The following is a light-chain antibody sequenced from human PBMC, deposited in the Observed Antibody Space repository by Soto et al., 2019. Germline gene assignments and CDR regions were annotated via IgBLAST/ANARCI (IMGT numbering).Light chain of an antibody. J-gene: IGLJ1*01. CDR1: SSNIGNNY. CDR2: DNN. CDR3: GTWDSSLRGV. V-gene: IGLV1-51*01. Sequence: QSVLTQPPSVSAAPGQKVTISCSGSSSNIGNNYVSWYQQLPGTAPKLLIYDNNKRPSGIPDRFSGSRSGTSATLGITGLQTGDKADYYCGTWDSSLRGVFGTGTKVTVL.